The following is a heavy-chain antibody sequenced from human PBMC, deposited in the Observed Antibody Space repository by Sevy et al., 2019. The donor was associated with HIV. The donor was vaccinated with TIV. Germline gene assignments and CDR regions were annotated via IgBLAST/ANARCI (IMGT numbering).Heavy chain of an antibody. CDR1: GLRFSNYN. J-gene: IGHJ6*02. Sequence: GGSLRLSCAASGLRFSNYNMNWVRQAPGQGLEWVACISNSSSYIYYVDSVKGRFTISRDNAKNSLYLQMNSLRAEDTAVYYCASEKEQLVLWPYYGMDVCGQGTTVTVSS. D-gene: IGHD6-13*01. CDR2: ISNSSSYI. V-gene: IGHV3-21*01. CDR3: ASEKEQLVLWPYYGMDV.